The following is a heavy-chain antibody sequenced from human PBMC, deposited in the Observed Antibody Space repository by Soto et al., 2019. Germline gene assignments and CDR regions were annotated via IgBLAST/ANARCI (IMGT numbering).Heavy chain of an antibody. Sequence: QVQLQESGPGLVKPSQTLSLTCTVSGGSINSGGYCWSWIRQHPGKGLDWIGCISYGGSTSYNPXLXCXXTGSGDTSKNQFSRKLTSVTAADQAVYYCSRGILVWGQGALITVSS. CDR2: ISYGGST. D-gene: IGHD5-18*01. CDR3: SRGILV. V-gene: IGHV4-31*01. CDR1: GGSINSGGYC. J-gene: IGHJ4*02.